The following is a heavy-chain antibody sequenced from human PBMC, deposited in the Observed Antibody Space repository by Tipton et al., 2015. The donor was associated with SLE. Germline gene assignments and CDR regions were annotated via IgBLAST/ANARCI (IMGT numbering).Heavy chain of an antibody. CDR1: GFTFSSYG. Sequence: RSLRLSCAASGFTFSSYGMHWVRQAPGKGLVWVAVISNDGGNRYYADSVKVRFTISRDNSKNTVYLQMNSLRTEDTAVYYRAKGFGTATRPYFYFDYWGQGTLVTVYS. CDR3: AKGFGTATRPYFYFDY. J-gene: IGHJ4*02. V-gene: IGHV3-30*18. CDR2: ISNDGGNR. D-gene: IGHD6-6*01.